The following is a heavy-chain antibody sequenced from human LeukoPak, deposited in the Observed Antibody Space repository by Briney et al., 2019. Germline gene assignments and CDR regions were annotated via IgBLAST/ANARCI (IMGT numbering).Heavy chain of an antibody. CDR3: TRGFFGVRERVDYYFYYMDV. Sequence: PGGSPRLSCAASGFSFSSYGMNWVRQAPGMGLEWLSFISSSDNAIYYADSVKGRFTISRDNSINSLFLQMNSLRAEDTAVYYCTRGFFGVRERVDYYFYYMDVWGTGTTVTVSS. CDR1: GFSFSSYG. CDR2: ISSSDNAI. J-gene: IGHJ6*03. V-gene: IGHV3-48*04. D-gene: IGHD3-3*01.